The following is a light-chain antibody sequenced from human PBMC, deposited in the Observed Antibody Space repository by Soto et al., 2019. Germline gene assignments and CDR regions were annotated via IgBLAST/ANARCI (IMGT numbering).Light chain of an antibody. V-gene: IGLV2-14*01. CDR2: EVT. J-gene: IGLJ1*01. Sequence: QSALTQPASVSGSAGQSITISCTRISSDGDDYKDVSWYQQHPGKAPKLMIYEVTYRPSGVSNRFSGSKSGNTASLTISGLQAEDEADYYCSSYTSTSTVFGTGTKLTVL. CDR3: SSYTSTSTV. CDR1: SSDGDDYKD.